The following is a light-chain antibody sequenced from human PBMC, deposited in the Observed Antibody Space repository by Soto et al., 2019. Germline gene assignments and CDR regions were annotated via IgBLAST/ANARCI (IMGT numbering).Light chain of an antibody. V-gene: IGKV1D-12*01. CDR1: QDVGRW. J-gene: IGKJ5*01. CDR2: AAS. CDR3: QHAKSFPVT. Sequence: DIQMTQSPSSLSASVGDTVTITCRSSQDVGRWLSWYQQKPGKAPKILIFAASSLQSGVHSRFSGSGSGTDFTLTITSLQSEDFATYYCQHAKSFPVTFGQGTRREIK.